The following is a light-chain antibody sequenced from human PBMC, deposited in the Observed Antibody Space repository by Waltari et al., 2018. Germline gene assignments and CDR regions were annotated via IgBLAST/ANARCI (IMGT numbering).Light chain of an antibody. J-gene: IGKJ1*01. CDR1: QSVGRF. V-gene: IGKV3-20*01. CDR2: HAS. Sequence: EIVLPQSPSTLSLSPGERATLSCRASQSVGRFFAWYQQKPGQAPRLLIYHASIRATGIPDRFSGSGSGTDFSLTISGLEPEDFAVYYCQKYVNLPATFGQGTKVEIK. CDR3: QKYVNLPAT.